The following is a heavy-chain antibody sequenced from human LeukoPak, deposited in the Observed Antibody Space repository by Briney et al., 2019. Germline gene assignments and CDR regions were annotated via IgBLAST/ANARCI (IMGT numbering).Heavy chain of an antibody. CDR3: ARGSSIGSGSYSKD. CDR2: ISYDGSNK. V-gene: IGHV3-30-3*01. D-gene: IGHD3-10*01. J-gene: IGHJ4*02. Sequence: GGSLRLSCAASGFTFSSYAMHWVRQAPGKGLEWVAVISYDGSNKYYADSVKGRFTISRDNSKNTLYLQMNSLRAEDTAVYYCARGSSIGSGSYSKDWGQGTLVTVSS. CDR1: GFTFSSYA.